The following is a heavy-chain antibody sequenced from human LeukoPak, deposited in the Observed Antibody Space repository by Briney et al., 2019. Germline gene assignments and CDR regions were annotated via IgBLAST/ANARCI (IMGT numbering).Heavy chain of an antibody. CDR3: AKDLEDILTGYYIGN. Sequence: GGSLRLSCAASGFIFSSFGMHWVRQAPGKGLEWVAFIRYDGSNKYYADSVKGRFTISRDNSKNTLYLQMNSLRAEDTAVYYCAKDLEDILTGYYIGNWGHGTLVSVSS. CDR2: IRYDGSNK. CDR1: GFIFSSFG. V-gene: IGHV3-30*02. D-gene: IGHD3-9*01. J-gene: IGHJ4*01.